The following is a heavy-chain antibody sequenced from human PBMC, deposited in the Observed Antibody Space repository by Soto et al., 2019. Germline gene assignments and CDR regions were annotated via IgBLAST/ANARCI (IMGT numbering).Heavy chain of an antibody. CDR1: GYTFIRYY. Sequence: GASVKVSCKASGYTFIRYYMNWVRQAPGQGLEWMGIINPGGGSTSYAERFQGRVTMTRDTTTSTFFMELRGLTSDDTAIYYCAREKGMPEGASFDHWSQGTLVTVSS. V-gene: IGHV1-46*01. D-gene: IGHD2-2*01. CDR2: INPGGGST. CDR3: AREKGMPEGASFDH. J-gene: IGHJ4*02.